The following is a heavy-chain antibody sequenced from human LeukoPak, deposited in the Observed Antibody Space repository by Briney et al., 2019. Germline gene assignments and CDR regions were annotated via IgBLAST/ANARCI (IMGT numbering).Heavy chain of an antibody. CDR2: INHSGST. J-gene: IGHJ4*02. Sequence: SETLSLTCAVYIGSFSGYYWSWIRQPPGKGLEWIGEINHSGSTNYNPSLKSRVTISVDTSKNQFSLKLSSVTAADTAVYYCARHEWPRGVADLDYWGQGTLVTVSS. D-gene: IGHD2-15*01. CDR1: IGSFSGYY. V-gene: IGHV4-34*01. CDR3: ARHEWPRGVADLDY.